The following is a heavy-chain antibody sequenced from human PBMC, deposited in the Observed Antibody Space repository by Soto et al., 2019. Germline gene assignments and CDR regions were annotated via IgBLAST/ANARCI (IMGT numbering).Heavy chain of an antibody. CDR1: GASIKSGGFY. CDR2: IYYTGST. CDR3: ARIEMASIK. V-gene: IGHV4-31*03. Sequence: SETLSLTCSVSGASIKSGGFYWSWLRQSPGKGLEWIWHIYYTGSTFVSPSLKGRLTISLDTSKNQFSLDLSSVTAADTAMYYCARIEMASIKWGRGTLVTVSS. J-gene: IGHJ4*02. D-gene: IGHD5-12*01.